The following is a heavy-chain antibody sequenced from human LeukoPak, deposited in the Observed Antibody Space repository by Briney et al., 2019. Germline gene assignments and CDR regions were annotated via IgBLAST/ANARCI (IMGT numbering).Heavy chain of an antibody. Sequence: PGGSLRLSCAASGFTVSSNYMSWVRQAPGKGLEWVSVIYSGGSTYYADSVKGRFTISRHNSKNTLYLQMNSLRAVDTAVYYCARGTPDYGDYPYYFDYWGQGTLVTVSS. D-gene: IGHD4-17*01. CDR1: GFTVSSNY. V-gene: IGHV3-53*04. CDR3: ARGTPDYGDYPYYFDY. CDR2: IYSGGST. J-gene: IGHJ4*02.